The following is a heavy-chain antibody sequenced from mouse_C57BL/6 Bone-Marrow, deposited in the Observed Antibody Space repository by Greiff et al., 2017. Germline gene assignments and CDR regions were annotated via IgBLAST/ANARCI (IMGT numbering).Heavy chain of an antibody. J-gene: IGHJ2*01. Sequence: VQLKESGPELVKPGASVKISCKASGYTFTDYYINWVKQRPGQGLEWIGWIFPGSGSTYYNEKFKGKATLTVDKSSSTAYMLLSSLTSEDSAVYFCSSLLWLRRRGDDWGKGTTLTVSS. CDR2: IFPGSGST. D-gene: IGHD2-2*01. CDR3: SSLLWLRRRGDD. V-gene: IGHV1-75*01. CDR1: GYTFTDYY.